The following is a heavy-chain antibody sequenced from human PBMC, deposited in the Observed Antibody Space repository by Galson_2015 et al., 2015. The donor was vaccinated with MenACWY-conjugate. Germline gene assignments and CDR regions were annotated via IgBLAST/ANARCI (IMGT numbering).Heavy chain of an antibody. CDR2: INPGLVNPGDSNI. D-gene: IGHD2-15*01. V-gene: IGHV5-51*01. J-gene: IGHJ6*02. CDR1: GYSFTNYW. Sequence: QSGAEVTKPGESLKISCTGSGYSFTNYWIGWVRQMPGKGLEWMGLINPGLVNPGDSNIRYSPSFQGQVTISADESISTAYLQWSSLKASDTAMYYCARHPPGGRGMDVWGRGTTVTVSS. CDR3: ARHPPGGRGMDV.